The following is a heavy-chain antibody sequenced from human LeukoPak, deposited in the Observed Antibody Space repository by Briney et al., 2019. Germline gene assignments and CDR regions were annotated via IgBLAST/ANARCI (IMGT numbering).Heavy chain of an antibody. D-gene: IGHD6-19*01. CDR3: AREREDSSGWYNHYYYYMDV. V-gene: IGHV3-48*03. J-gene: IGHJ6*03. CDR2: ISSSGSTI. CDR1: GFTFSSYE. Sequence: GGSLRLSCAASGFTFSSYEMNWVCQAPGKGLEWVSYISSSGSTIYYADSVKGRFTISRDNAKNSLYLQMNSLRAEDTAVYYCAREREDSSGWYNHYYYYMDVWGKGTTVTISS.